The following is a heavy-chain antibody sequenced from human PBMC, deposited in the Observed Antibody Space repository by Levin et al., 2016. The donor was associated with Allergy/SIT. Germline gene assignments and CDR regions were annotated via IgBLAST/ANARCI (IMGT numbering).Heavy chain of an antibody. CDR2: ISSSSSTI. J-gene: IGHJ5*02. V-gene: IGHV3-48*02. CDR3: ARDWYNWNDGRWFDP. Sequence: GESLKISCAASGFTFSSYSMNWVRQAPGKGLEWVSYISSSSSTIYYADSVKGRFTISRDNAKNSLYLQMNSLRDEDTAVYYCARDWYNWNDGRWFDPWGQGTLVTVSS. D-gene: IGHD1-1*01. CDR1: GFTFSSYS.